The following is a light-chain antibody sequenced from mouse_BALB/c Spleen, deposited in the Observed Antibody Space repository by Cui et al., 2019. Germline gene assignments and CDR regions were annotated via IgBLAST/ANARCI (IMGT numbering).Light chain of an antibody. CDR3: QQGQSYPWT. CDR2: KAS. J-gene: IGKJ1*01. V-gene: IGKV10-94*01. Sequence: DIQMNQSPSSLPASLGDTITITCHASQNINVWLSWYQQKPGNIPKLLIYKASNLHTGVPSRFSGSGSGTGFTLTISSLQPEDIATYYCQQGQSYPWTFGGGTKLEIK. CDR1: QNINVW.